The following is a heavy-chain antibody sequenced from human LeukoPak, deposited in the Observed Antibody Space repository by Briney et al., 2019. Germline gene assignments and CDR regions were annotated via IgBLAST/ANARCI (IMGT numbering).Heavy chain of an antibody. D-gene: IGHD1-26*01. CDR3: TRDGGGNYYGGYDY. V-gene: IGHV3-74*01. CDR2: INSDGSST. Sequence: PGGPLRLSCAASGFTFSSYWMHWVRQAPGKGLVWVSRINSDGSSTSYADSVKGRFTISRDNAKNTLYLQMNSLRAEDTAVYYCTRDGGGNYYGGYDYWGQGTLVTVSS. J-gene: IGHJ4*02. CDR1: GFTFSSYW.